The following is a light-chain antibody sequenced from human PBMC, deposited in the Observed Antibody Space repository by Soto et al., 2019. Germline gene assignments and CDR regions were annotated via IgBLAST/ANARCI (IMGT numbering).Light chain of an antibody. Sequence: AVQMTQSPSSLSASVGDRVTITCRASQAIRSDLGWYQMKPGKVPKLLIYAASNLQSGVPLRFIGRGYGTDFTLTISSLQPEDFATYYCLQDYNYPRTFGQGTKVEI. J-gene: IGKJ1*01. CDR2: AAS. CDR1: QAIRSD. V-gene: IGKV1-6*01. CDR3: LQDYNYPRT.